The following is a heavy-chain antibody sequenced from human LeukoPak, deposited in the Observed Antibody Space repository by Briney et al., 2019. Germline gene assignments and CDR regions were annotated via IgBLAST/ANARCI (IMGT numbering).Heavy chain of an antibody. V-gene: IGHV3-7*01. CDR3: ARGFNREDGYRTPPGGYFDY. J-gene: IGHJ4*02. CDR2: IKQDGSEK. D-gene: IGHD5-24*01. CDR1: GFTFSSYW. Sequence: GGSLRLSCAASGFTFSSYWMSWVRQAPGKGLEWVANIKQDGSEKYYVDSVKGRFTISRDNAKNSLYLQMNSLRAEDTAVYYCARGFNREDGYRTPPGGYFDYWGQGTLVTVPS.